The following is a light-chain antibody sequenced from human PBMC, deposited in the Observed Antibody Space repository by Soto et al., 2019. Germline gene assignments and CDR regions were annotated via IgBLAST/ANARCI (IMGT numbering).Light chain of an antibody. J-gene: IGLJ3*02. CDR3: GSYTSATTWV. CDR2: RVI. Sequence: QSALTQPASVSGSPGQSITISCTGTSSDIGRYDYDSWYQQFPGKAPKLMIYRVINRPSGVSDRFSGSKSGNSASLSISGLQPEDEASYFCGSYTSATTWVFGGGTKLTVL. CDR1: SSDIGRYDY. V-gene: IGLV2-14*03.